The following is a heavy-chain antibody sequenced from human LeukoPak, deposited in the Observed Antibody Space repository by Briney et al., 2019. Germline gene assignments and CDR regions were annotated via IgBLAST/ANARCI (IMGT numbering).Heavy chain of an antibody. Sequence: GGSLRLSCAASGFTFSSYAMSWVRQAPGKGLEWVSAISGSGGSTYYADSVKGRFTISRDNSKNTLYLQMNSLRAEDTSVYYCAKANYYESSGSTYWGQGTLVTVSS. CDR2: ISGSGGST. CDR1: GFTFSSYA. V-gene: IGHV3-23*01. CDR3: AKANYYESSGSTY. J-gene: IGHJ4*02. D-gene: IGHD3-22*01.